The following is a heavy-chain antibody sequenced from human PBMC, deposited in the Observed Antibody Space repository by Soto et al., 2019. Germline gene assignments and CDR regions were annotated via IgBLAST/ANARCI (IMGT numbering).Heavy chain of an antibody. V-gene: IGHV4-31*11. Sequence: QVHLQESGPGLVKPSQTLSLTCAVSGDSVKSAGYFLAWIRQPPGKGLEWIGHIYYNGATSYIPSLKSRVTISTDTSKNQLSLTLTSVTAADTAVYFCAREDLSSSSTSSFDYWGQGTPVTVSS. CDR2: IYYNGAT. J-gene: IGHJ4*02. CDR1: GDSVKSAGYF. D-gene: IGHD6-6*01. CDR3: AREDLSSSSTSSFDY.